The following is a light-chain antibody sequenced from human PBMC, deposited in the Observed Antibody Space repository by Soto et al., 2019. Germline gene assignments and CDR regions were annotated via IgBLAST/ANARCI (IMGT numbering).Light chain of an antibody. CDR1: SRDVGGHNY. Sequence: QSVLTQPASVSASPGQSITVSFTGTSRDVGGHNYVSWYQQHPGKAPKLMIYDVSKRPSRVSNHVPGYKSGNTASLTHYEVQAEDEADYYCSSYTSRSTLGIYVFGTGCKVTV. J-gene: IGLJ1*01. CDR2: DVS. CDR3: SSYTSRSTLGIYV. V-gene: IGLV2-14*01.